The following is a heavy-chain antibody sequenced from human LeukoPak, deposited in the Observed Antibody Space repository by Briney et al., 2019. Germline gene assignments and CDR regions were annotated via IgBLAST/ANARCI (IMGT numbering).Heavy chain of an antibody. Sequence: ASVKVSCKASGYTFTSYAMHWVRQAPGQRLEWMGWINAGNGNTKYSQKFQGRVTITRDTTASTAYMELSSLRSEDTAVYYCAREDDILTGYYFGIHNWFDPWGQGTLVTVSS. D-gene: IGHD3-9*01. CDR2: INAGNGNT. CDR1: GYTFTSYA. V-gene: IGHV1-3*01. J-gene: IGHJ5*02. CDR3: AREDDILTGYYFGIHNWFDP.